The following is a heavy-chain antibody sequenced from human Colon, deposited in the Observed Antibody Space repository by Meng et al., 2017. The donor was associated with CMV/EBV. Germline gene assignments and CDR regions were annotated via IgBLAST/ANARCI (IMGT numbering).Heavy chain of an antibody. CDR2: IKSKTDGGTI. Sequence: GESLKISCADSGFTFSNDWMSWVRQAPGKGLEWVGHIKSKTDGGTIDYAAPVKGRFSISRDDSKNTLYLQMNSLKTEDTAVYYCAKGGSYNYYYYGMDVWGQGTTVTVSS. D-gene: IGHD1-26*01. J-gene: IGHJ6*02. CDR3: AKGGSYNYYYYGMDV. CDR1: GFTFSNDW. V-gene: IGHV3-15*01.